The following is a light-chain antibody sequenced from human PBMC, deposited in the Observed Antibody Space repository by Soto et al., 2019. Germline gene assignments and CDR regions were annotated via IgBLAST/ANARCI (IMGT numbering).Light chain of an antibody. CDR3: SSYTVINTAV. CDR2: EVD. Sequence: QSALTQPASVSGSPGQSISISCTGSSSDDGAYNYVAWYQQKPGKAPKLLIYEVDNRPSGISHRFSGSKSGNTASLTISGLQTEDEADYYCSSYTVINTAVFGGGTKLTVL. CDR1: SSDDGAYNY. V-gene: IGLV2-14*01. J-gene: IGLJ3*02.